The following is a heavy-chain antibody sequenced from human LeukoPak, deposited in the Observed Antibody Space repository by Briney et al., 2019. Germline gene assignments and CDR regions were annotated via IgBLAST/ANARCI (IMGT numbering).Heavy chain of an antibody. CDR1: GYPFSSYW. Sequence: GGSVRLSCEPSGYPFSSYWMLWVRQAPGKGLVWVSRISGDWTIKTYAHFVRGRFTISRDNTKNILYLQMNSLKVDDTAIYFCSRSQFDYWGHGVLVTVSS. J-gene: IGHJ4*01. CDR3: SRSQFDY. V-gene: IGHV3-74*03. CDR2: ISGDWTIK.